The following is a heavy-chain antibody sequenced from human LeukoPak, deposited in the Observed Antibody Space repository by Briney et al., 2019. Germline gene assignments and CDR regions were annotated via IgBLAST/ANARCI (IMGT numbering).Heavy chain of an antibody. J-gene: IGHJ4*02. CDR1: GFTFSIYA. V-gene: IGHV3-23*01. CDR2: LSGSGATT. CDR3: ARDSSSDCFSAVDY. D-gene: IGHD2-21*02. Sequence: PGGSLRLSCAASGFTFSIYAMTWVRHAPGKGLEWVAVLSGSGATTFYADSVKGRFTIPRDDSKNTLYLQMNSRRAEDTAMYYCARDSSSDCFSAVDYWGRGGLVSVCS.